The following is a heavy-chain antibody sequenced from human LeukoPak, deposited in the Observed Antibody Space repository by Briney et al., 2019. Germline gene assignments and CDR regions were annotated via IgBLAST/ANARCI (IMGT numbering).Heavy chain of an antibody. CDR3: ARVQKRQLGTSSYYYYMDV. Sequence: AGGSLRLSCAASGFTFSSYAMSWVRQAPGKGLEWVSAISGSGGSTYYADSVKGRFTISRDNSKNTLYLQMNSLRAEDTAVYYCARVQKRQLGTSSYYYYMDVWGKGTTVTVSS. CDR2: ISGSGGST. J-gene: IGHJ6*03. CDR1: GFTFSSYA. V-gene: IGHV3-23*01. D-gene: IGHD6-6*01.